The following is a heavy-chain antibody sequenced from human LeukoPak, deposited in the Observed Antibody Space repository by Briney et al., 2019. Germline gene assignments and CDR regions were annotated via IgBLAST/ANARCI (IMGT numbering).Heavy chain of an antibody. Sequence: PSETLSLTCTVSGGSISSSSYYWGWIRQPPGKGLEWIGSIYYSGSTYYNPSLKSRVTISVDTSKNQFSLKLSSVTAADTAVYYCARLHCSSTSCYEGWYFDLWGRGTLVTVSS. J-gene: IGHJ2*01. D-gene: IGHD2-2*01. CDR1: GGSISSSSYY. V-gene: IGHV4-39*01. CDR3: ARLHCSSTSCYEGWYFDL. CDR2: IYYSGST.